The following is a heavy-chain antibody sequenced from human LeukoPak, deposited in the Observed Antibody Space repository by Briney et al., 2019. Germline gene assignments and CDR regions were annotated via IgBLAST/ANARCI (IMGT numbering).Heavy chain of an antibody. CDR2: INSDGSRT. CDR3: ARVDYGGNSGVS. J-gene: IGHJ4*02. CDR1: GFTFSSYS. Sequence: PGGSLRLSCAASGFTFSSYSMNWVRQAPGKGLVWVSHINSDGSRTAYAGSVKGRFTISRDNAKSTLYLQMNSLRAEDTAVYYCARVDYGGNSGVSWGQGTLVTVSS. V-gene: IGHV3-74*01. D-gene: IGHD4-23*01.